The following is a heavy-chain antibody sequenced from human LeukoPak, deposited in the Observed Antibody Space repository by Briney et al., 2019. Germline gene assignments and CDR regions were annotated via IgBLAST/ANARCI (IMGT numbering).Heavy chain of an antibody. Sequence: GSSVKVSCKASGGTFSSYAISWVRQAPGQGLEWMGGIIPIFGTANYAQKFQGRVTITADESTSTAYMELSSLRSEDTAVYYCARSLLDYDSSGYPGYWGQGTLVTVSS. V-gene: IGHV1-69*01. J-gene: IGHJ4*02. CDR2: IIPIFGTA. CDR3: ARSLLDYDSSGYPGY. D-gene: IGHD3-22*01. CDR1: GGTFSSYA.